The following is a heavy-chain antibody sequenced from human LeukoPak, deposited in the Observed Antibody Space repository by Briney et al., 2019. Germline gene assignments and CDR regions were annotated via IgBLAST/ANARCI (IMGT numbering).Heavy chain of an antibody. Sequence: GGSLRLSCAASGFTFSSYWMTWGRQAPGKGLEWVANIKQDGSEKYYVDSVKGRFTISRDNSKNTLYLQMNSLRAEDTAVYYCAKDPARYCSSTSCWNWFDPWGQGTLVTVSS. CDR3: AKDPARYCSSTSCWNWFDP. D-gene: IGHD2-2*01. CDR1: GFTFSSYW. CDR2: IKQDGSEK. V-gene: IGHV3-7*01. J-gene: IGHJ5*02.